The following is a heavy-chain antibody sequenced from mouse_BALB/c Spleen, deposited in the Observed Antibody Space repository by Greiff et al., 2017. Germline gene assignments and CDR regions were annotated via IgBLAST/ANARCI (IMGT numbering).Heavy chain of an antibody. V-gene: IGHV3-1*02. Sequence: EVQLQQSGPDLVKPSQSLSLTCTVTGCSITSGYSWHWIRQFPGNKLEWMGYIHYSGSTNYNPSLKSRISITRDTSKNQFFLQLNSVTTEDTATYYCATVPPYYGSSYSWFAYWGQGTLVTVSA. CDR2: IHYSGST. CDR1: GCSITSGYS. J-gene: IGHJ3*01. D-gene: IGHD1-1*01. CDR3: ATVPPYYGSSYSWFAY.